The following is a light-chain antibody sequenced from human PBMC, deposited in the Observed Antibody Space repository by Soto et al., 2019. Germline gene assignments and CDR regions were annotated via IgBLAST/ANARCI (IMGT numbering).Light chain of an antibody. CDR2: TAS. J-gene: IGKJ5*01. Sequence: DIQLTQSPSFLSASVVDRCTITFLASQGISNYLAWYQQKPGKAPNLLIHTASTLQGGVPSRFSGSGSGTEFTLTISSLQPEDFATYYCQQRNSYPITFGQGTRLEIK. CDR1: QGISNY. V-gene: IGKV1-9*01. CDR3: QQRNSYPIT.